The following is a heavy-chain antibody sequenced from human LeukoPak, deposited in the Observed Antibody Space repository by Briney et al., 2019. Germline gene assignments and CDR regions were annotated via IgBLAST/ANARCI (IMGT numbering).Heavy chain of an antibody. Sequence: SETLSLTCTVSGDFITAYYWSWIRQPPGKGLEWIGYVYYSGSTEYNPSLRSRVTISLAMSKHQFSLNLTSVTAADTAVYYCARDDIGPAPYAFDIWGQGTMVTVSS. CDR1: GDFITAYY. J-gene: IGHJ3*02. CDR2: VYYSGST. V-gene: IGHV4-59*01. CDR3: ARDDIGPAPYAFDI. D-gene: IGHD2-15*01.